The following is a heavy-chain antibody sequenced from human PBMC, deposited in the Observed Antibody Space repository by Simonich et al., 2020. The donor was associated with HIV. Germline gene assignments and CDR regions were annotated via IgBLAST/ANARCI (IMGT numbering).Heavy chain of an antibody. CDR2: IYHSGST. CDR3: ARVLQFLYAFDI. Sequence: QVQLQESGPGLVKPSETLSLTCAVSGYSISSGYYWGWIRQPPGKGLEWIGSIYHSGSTYYNPSLQRRGTISVDTSKNQFSRKLSSVTAADTAVYYCARVLQFLYAFDIWGQGTMVTVSS. D-gene: IGHD3-3*01. CDR1: GYSISSGYY. V-gene: IGHV4-38-2*01. J-gene: IGHJ3*02.